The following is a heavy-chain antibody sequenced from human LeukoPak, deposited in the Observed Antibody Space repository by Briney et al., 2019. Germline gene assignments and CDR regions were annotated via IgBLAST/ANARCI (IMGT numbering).Heavy chain of an antibody. CDR2: ISWNSGSI. CDR1: GFPFDDYA. V-gene: IGHV3-9*01. CDR3: AKVGLVSGLVNWFDP. J-gene: IGHJ5*02. D-gene: IGHD3/OR15-3a*01. Sequence: GGSLRLSCAASGFPFDDYAMHWVRQAPGKGLEWVSGISWNSGSIVYADSVKGRFTISRDNAKNSLYLQMNRLRAEDTALYYCAKVGLVSGLVNWFDPWGQGTLVTVSS.